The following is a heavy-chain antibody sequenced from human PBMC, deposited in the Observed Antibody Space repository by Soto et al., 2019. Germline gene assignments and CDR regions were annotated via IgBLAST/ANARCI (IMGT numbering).Heavy chain of an antibody. CDR3: AKDPLTFYGGDAFDI. Sequence: GGSLRLSCAASGFTFSSYGMHWVRQAPGKGLEWVAVISYDGSNKYYADSVKGRFTISRDNSKNTLYLQMNSLRAEDTAVYYCAKDPLTFYGGDAFDIWGQGTMVTVSS. D-gene: IGHD4-17*01. CDR2: ISYDGSNK. J-gene: IGHJ3*02. V-gene: IGHV3-30*18. CDR1: GFTFSSYG.